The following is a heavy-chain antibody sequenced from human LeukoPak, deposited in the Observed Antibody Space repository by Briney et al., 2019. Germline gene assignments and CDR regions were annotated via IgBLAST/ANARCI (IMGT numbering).Heavy chain of an antibody. CDR3: ARGLKYSSGWYGYYYGMDV. J-gene: IGHJ6*02. CDR1: GGSFSGYY. Sequence: ASETLSLTCAVYGGSFSGYYWNWIRQPPGKGLEWVGEINHGGSTNYNPSLMSRVTLSVDTSKNQFSLKLSSVTAADTAVYYCARGLKYSSGWYGYYYGMDVWGQGTTVTVSS. V-gene: IGHV4-34*01. CDR2: INHGGST. D-gene: IGHD6-19*01.